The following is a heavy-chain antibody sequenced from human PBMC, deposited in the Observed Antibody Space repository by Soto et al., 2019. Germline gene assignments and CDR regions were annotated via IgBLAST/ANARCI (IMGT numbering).Heavy chain of an antibody. J-gene: IGHJ3*02. D-gene: IGHD3-3*01. CDR1: GGSFSGYY. Sequence: SETLSLTCAVYGGSFSGYYWSWIRQPPGKGLEWIGEINHSGSTNYNPSLKSRVTISVDTSKNQFSLKLSSVTAADTAVYYCAGGRMLRFLEWSPRAFDIWGQGTMVTVSS. CDR3: AGGRMLRFLEWSPRAFDI. CDR2: INHSGST. V-gene: IGHV4-34*01.